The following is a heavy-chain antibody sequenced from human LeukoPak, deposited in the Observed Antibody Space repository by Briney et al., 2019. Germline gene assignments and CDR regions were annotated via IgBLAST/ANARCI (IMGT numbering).Heavy chain of an antibody. D-gene: IGHD3-10*01. CDR1: GGSISSGGYS. J-gene: IGHJ4*02. CDR2: IYHSGST. CDR3: ARSENYYGSGSDY. Sequence: PSETLSLTCAVSGGSISSGGYSWSWIRQPPGTGLEWIGYIYHSGSTYYNPSLKSRVTISVDTSKNQFSLKLSSVTAADTAVYYCARSENYYGSGSDYWGQGTLVTVSS. V-gene: IGHV4-30-2*01.